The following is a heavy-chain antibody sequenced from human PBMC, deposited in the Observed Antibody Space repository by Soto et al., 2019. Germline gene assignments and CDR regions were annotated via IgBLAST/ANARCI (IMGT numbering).Heavy chain of an antibody. CDR2: ISSGSGSI. J-gene: IGHJ4*02. CDR3: SRDSLWPYAVPTFDH. Sequence: EVQLVESGGTLVQSGGSLRLSCAASGFTFRSYGMSWVRQAPGKRLEWVSYISSGSGSIYYADSVKGRFTISRDDAKSSLFLQMNSLRDEDTAVYYCSRDSLWPYAVPTFDHWGQGTLVTVSS. V-gene: IGHV3-48*02. CDR1: GFTFRSYG. D-gene: IGHD4-17*01.